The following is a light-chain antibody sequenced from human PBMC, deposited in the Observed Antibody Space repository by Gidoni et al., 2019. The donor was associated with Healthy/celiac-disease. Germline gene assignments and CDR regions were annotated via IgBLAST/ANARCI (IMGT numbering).Light chain of an antibody. V-gene: IGKV4-1*01. CDR1: QSVLYSSNNKNY. J-gene: IGKJ3*01. CDR3: QQYYSTPLT. Sequence: IVMTQSPDPLPVSLGERATINCKSSQSVLYSSNNKNYLAWYQQKPGQPPKLLIYCASTRESGVPDRFSGSGSGKDFTLTISSLQAEDVAVYYCQQYYSTPLTFGPGTKVDIK. CDR2: CAS.